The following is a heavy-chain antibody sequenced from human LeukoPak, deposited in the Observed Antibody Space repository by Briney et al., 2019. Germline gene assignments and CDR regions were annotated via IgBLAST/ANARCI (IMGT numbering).Heavy chain of an antibody. CDR2: ISGGGGRT. V-gene: IGHV3-23*01. J-gene: IGHJ1*01. CDR3: ATGMENYDGSGYYSYFQH. Sequence: PGGSLRLSCAASKFTFSSSAMSWVRQAPGKGLEWVSAISGGGGRTFHADSVKGRFTISRDNSKNTLYLQMNSLRAEDTAVYYCATGMENYDGSGYYSYFQHWGQGTLVTVSS. CDR1: KFTFSSSA. D-gene: IGHD3-22*01.